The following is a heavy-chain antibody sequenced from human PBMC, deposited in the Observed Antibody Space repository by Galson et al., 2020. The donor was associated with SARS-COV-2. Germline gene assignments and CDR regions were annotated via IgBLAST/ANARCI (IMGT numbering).Heavy chain of an antibody. CDR2: MNPNSGNT. CDR1: GYTFTSYD. D-gene: IGHD1-7*01. Sequence: ASVKVSCKTSGYTFTSYDINWVRQATGQGLEWMGWMNPNSGNTGYAQKFQGRVTMTRDTSITTAYMELSRLTSEDTAVYYCARGTVPKLLSGTRSWRDYGGQGTLVTVSS. J-gene: IGHJ4*02. V-gene: IGHV1-8*01. CDR3: ARGTVPKLLSGTRSWRDY.